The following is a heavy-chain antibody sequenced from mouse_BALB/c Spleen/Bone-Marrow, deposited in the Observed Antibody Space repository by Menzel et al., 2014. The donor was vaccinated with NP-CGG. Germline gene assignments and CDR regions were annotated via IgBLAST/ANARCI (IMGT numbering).Heavy chain of an antibody. CDR1: GFNIKDTY. Sequence: EVQLVESGAALVKPGASVKLSCTASGFNIKDTYIHWVKQRPEQGLEWIGRIDPANGYTKWDPKFQDKATITADTYSNTASQQLNRLTSENTVVYYRARGGFQWLRRDYALDYWGQGTSVTVSS. CDR3: ARGGFQWLRRDYALDY. D-gene: IGHD2-2*01. CDR2: IDPANGYT. J-gene: IGHJ4*01. V-gene: IGHV14-3*02.